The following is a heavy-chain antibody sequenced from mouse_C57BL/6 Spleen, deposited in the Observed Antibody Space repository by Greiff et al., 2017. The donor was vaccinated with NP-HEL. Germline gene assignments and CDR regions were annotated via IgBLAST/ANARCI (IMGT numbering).Heavy chain of an antibody. CDR1: GFTFSDYG. J-gene: IGHJ3*01. Sequence: EVKLMESGGGLVKPGGSLKLSCAASGFTFSDYGMHWVRQAPEKGLEWVAYISSGSSTIYYADTVKGRFTISRDNAKNTLFLQMTSLSSEDTAMYYCARGSSYGWFAYWGQGTLVTVSA. CDR3: ARGSSYGWFAY. V-gene: IGHV5-17*01. D-gene: IGHD1-1*01. CDR2: ISSGSSTI.